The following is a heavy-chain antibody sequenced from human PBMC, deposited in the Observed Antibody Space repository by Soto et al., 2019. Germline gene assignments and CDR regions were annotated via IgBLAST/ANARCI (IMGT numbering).Heavy chain of an antibody. D-gene: IGHD3-10*01. CDR3: ASILMVRGVTSFDY. J-gene: IGHJ4*02. V-gene: IGHV3-21*01. Sequence: GGSLRLSCAASGFTFSSYSMNWVRQAPGKGLEWVSSIRSSSSYIYYADSVKGRFTISIDNAKNSLYLQMNSMRAEDTAVYYCASILMVRGVTSFDYWGQGTLVTVSS. CDR2: IRSSSSYI. CDR1: GFTFSSYS.